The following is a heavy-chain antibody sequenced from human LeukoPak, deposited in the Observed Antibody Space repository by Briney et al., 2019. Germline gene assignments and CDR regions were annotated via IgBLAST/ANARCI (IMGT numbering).Heavy chain of an antibody. V-gene: IGHV3-21*01. CDR1: GFTFSSYS. Sequence: GGSLRLSCAASGFTFSSYSMNWVRQAPGKGLEWVSSISSSSSYIYYADSVKGRFTISRDNAKNSLYLQMNSLRAEDTAVYYCARDTLLYGNSPDAFDIWGQGTMVTVSS. J-gene: IGHJ3*02. CDR2: ISSSSSYI. CDR3: ARDTLLYGNSPDAFDI. D-gene: IGHD4-23*01.